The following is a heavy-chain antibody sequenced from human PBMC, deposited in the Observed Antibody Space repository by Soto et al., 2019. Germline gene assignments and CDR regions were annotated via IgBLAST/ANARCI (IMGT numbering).Heavy chain of an antibody. CDR1: GFTFSSFE. J-gene: IGHJ4*02. CDR2: IGRGGETI. V-gene: IGHV3-48*03. D-gene: IGHD6-6*01. Sequence: EVQLAESGGGLAQPGGSLRLSCVGSGFTFSSFEMNWVRQTPGKGLEWLSYIGRGGETIYYADSVKGRFTISRDNAKSSLFLQMNGLRDEDTGIYYCARDSRGGAARRPTFYYWGRGTLVTVSS. CDR3: ARDSRGGAARRPTFYY.